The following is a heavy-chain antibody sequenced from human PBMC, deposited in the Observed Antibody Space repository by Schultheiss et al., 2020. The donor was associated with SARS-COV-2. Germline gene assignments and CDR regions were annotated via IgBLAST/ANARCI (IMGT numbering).Heavy chain of an antibody. CDR1: GFTFSSYA. CDR3: AKDIPCRG. V-gene: IGHV3-21*01. D-gene: IGHD2-2*02. CDR2: ISSSSSYI. Sequence: GGSLRLSCAASGFTFSSYAMSWVRQAPGKGLEWVSSISSSSSYIYYADSVKGRFTISRDNAKNSLYLQMNSLRAEDTAVYYCAKDIPCRGWGQGTLVTVSS. J-gene: IGHJ4*02.